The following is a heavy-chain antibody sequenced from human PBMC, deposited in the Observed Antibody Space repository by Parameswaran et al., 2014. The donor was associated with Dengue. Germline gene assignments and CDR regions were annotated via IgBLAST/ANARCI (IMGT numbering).Heavy chain of an antibody. V-gene: IGHV3-7*01. CDR2: IKQDGSEK. Sequence: VRQAPGKGLEWVANIKQDGSEKYYVDSVKGRFTISRDNAKNSLYLQMNSLRAEDTAVYYCARDYGSGSYYSDYWGQGTLVTVSS. D-gene: IGHD3-10*01. J-gene: IGHJ4*02. CDR3: ARDYGSGSYYSDY.